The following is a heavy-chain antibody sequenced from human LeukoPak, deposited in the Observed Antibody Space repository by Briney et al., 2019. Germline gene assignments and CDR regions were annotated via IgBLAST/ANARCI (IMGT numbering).Heavy chain of an antibody. V-gene: IGHV3-74*01. D-gene: IGHD6-13*01. CDR3: ATGLYSSSWYYFDY. Sequence: GRSLRLSCAASGFTFSSYWMHWVRQAPGKGLVWVSRINSDGSSTSYADSVKGRFTISRDNAKNTLYLQMNSLRAEDTAVYYCATGLYSSSWYYFDYWGQGTLVTVSS. J-gene: IGHJ4*02. CDR2: INSDGSST. CDR1: GFTFSSYW.